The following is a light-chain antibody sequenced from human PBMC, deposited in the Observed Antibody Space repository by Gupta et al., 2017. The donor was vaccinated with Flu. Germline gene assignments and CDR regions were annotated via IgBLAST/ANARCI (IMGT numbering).Light chain of an antibody. Sequence: QSALTQPASVSGSPGQSITISCTGTSSDVGGYNSVSWYQQPPGQAPKLMIYDVSNRPAGVANRFSGSKAGNTASLTISGLQAEDDADYYCSSYTSSNIVVFGGGTKLTVL. CDR2: DVS. CDR1: SSDVGGYNS. CDR3: SSYTSSNIVV. J-gene: IGLJ2*01. V-gene: IGLV2-14*01.